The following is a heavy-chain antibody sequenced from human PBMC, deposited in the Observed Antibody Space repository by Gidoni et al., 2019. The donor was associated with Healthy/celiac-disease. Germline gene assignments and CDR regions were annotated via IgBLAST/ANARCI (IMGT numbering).Heavy chain of an antibody. CDR1: GGSISSSNW. J-gene: IGHJ3*02. V-gene: IGHV4-4*02. CDR2: IYHSGST. Sequence: QVQLQESGPGLVKPSGTLSLTCAVSGGSISSSNWWSWVRQPPGKGLEWIGEIYHSGSTNYNPSLKSRVTISVDKSKNQFSLKLSSVTAADTAVYYCARDFHGDYYDSSGYRDAFDIWGQGTMVTVSS. D-gene: IGHD3-22*01. CDR3: ARDFHGDYYDSSGYRDAFDI.